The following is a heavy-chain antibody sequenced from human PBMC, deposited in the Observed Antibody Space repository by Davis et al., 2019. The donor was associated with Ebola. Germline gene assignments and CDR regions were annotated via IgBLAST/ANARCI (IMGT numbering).Heavy chain of an antibody. D-gene: IGHD6-13*01. CDR1: NYIFSTYG. J-gene: IGHJ4*02. V-gene: IGHV1-18*01. CDR2: ISAYNGNT. Sequence: ASVKVSCKASNYIFSTYGISWVRQAPGQGLEWMGWISAYNGNTNYAQKLQGRVTMTTDTSTSTAYMELRSLRSDDTAVYYCARDHLVAAIDYWGQGTLVTVSS. CDR3: ARDHLVAAIDY.